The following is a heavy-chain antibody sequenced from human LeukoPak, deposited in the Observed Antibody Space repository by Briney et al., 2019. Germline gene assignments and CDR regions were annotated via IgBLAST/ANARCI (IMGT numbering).Heavy chain of an antibody. D-gene: IGHD7-27*01. V-gene: IGHV3-23*01. Sequence: GGSLRLSCGASGFTFSDYNMTWVRQAPGKGLEWVSAISGSGGSTYYADSVKGRFTISRDNSKNTLYLQMNSLRAEDTAVYYCAKEPNWGSFDYWGQGTLVTVSS. CDR2: ISGSGGST. CDR3: AKEPNWGSFDY. J-gene: IGHJ4*02. CDR1: GFTFSDYN.